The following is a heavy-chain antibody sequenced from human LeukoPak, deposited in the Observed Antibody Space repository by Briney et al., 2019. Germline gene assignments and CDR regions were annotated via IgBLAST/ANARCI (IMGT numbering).Heavy chain of an antibody. CDR1: GYTFTSYA. CDR3: ARDVQLLLWFGELSAFDI. J-gene: IGHJ3*02. D-gene: IGHD3-10*01. Sequence: ASVKVSCKASGYTFTSYAMNWVRQAPGQGLEWMGWINTNTGNPTYAQGFTGRFVFSLDTSVSTAYLQISSLKAEDTAVYYCARDVQLLLWFGELSAFDIWGQGTMVTVSS. CDR2: INTNTGNP. V-gene: IGHV7-4-1*02.